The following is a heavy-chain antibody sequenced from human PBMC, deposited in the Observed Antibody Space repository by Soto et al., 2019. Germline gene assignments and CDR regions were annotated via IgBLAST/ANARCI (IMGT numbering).Heavy chain of an antibody. CDR1: GFTFGNYA. J-gene: IGHJ4*02. Sequence: AGGSLRLSCAASGFTFGNYAMSWVRQAPGKGLQWVSAIGGTGNNIYYADSVKGRFIISRDKSKNTLYLQMNSLRAEDTAVYYCAKVKPGIDSWGQGTLVTVSS. CDR3: AKVKPGIDS. D-gene: IGHD7-27*01. V-gene: IGHV3-23*01. CDR2: IGGTGNNI.